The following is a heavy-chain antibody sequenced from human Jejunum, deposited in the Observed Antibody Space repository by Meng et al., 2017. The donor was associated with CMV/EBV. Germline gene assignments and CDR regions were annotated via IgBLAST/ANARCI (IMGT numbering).Heavy chain of an antibody. CDR2: IYHTGVT. CDR1: GSVSSSTYY. D-gene: IGHD5-24*01. CDR3: ARDEAGGGSYNWFDP. Sequence: GSVSSSTYYGGWFRQSPVRGLEWIGSIYHTGVTYYNPSLKSRVTMSVDTSKNHYSLKLTSVTAADTAVYYCARDEAGGGSYNWFDPWGQGTLVTVSS. J-gene: IGHJ5*02. V-gene: IGHV4-39*02.